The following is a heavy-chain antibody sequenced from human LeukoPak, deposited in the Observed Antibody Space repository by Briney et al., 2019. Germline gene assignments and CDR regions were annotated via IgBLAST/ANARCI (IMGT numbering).Heavy chain of an antibody. J-gene: IGHJ5*02. CDR2: INPSGGST. D-gene: IGHD2-2*01. CDR3: AREGGVVVVPAAIGNWFDP. V-gene: IGHV1-46*01. CDR1: GYTFTSYY. Sequence: ASVKVSCKASGYTFTSYYMHWVRQAPGQGLEWMGIINPSGGSTSYAQKFQGRVTMTRDTSTSTVYMELSSLRSEDTAVYYCAREGGVVVVPAAIGNWFDPWGQGTLVTVSS.